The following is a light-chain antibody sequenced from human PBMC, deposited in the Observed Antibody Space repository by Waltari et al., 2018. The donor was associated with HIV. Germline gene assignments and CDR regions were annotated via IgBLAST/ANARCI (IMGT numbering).Light chain of an antibody. V-gene: IGKV3-20*01. CDR2: GAS. Sequence: EIGLTQSPDTLSVSPGQSATLSCRASQSISASQLAWYQQKPGQAPRLVIYGASTRATGIPDRFSGSGSGTDFALTISRLEPEDSAVFYCQQYGRSPITFGLGTRLEIK. J-gene: IGKJ5*01. CDR3: QQYGRSPIT. CDR1: QSISASQ.